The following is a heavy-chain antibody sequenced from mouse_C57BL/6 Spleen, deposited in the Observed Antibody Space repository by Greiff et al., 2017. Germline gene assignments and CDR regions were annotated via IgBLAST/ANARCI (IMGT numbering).Heavy chain of an antibody. Sequence: VQLQESGPGLVQPSQSLSITCTVSGFSLTSYGVHWVRQSPGKGLEWRGVVWRGGSTDSNAAFMSRLSITKDNSKSQVFFKMNSLQADDTAIYYCAKKGDGIFYAMDYWGQGTSVTVSS. V-gene: IGHV2-5*01. D-gene: IGHD2-1*01. CDR3: AKKGDGIFYAMDY. CDR2: VWRGGST. CDR1: GFSLTSYG. J-gene: IGHJ4*01.